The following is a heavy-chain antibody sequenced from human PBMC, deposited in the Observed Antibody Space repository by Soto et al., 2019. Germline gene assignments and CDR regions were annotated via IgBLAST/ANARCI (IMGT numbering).Heavy chain of an antibody. D-gene: IGHD3-22*01. V-gene: IGHV4-30-2*01. CDR3: ARGDYYDSSGYNGRYAFDV. J-gene: IGHJ3*01. Sequence: ASETLSLTCAVSGGSISSGGYSWSWIRQPPGKGLEWIGYIYHSGSTYYNPSLKSRVTISVDRSKNQFSLKLSSVTAADTAVYYCARGDYYDSSGYNGRYAFDVWGQGTMVTVSS. CDR2: IYHSGST. CDR1: GGSISSGGYS.